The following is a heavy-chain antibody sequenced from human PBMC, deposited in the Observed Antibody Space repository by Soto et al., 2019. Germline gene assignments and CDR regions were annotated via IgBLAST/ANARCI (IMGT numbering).Heavy chain of an antibody. Sequence: ASVKVSCKASGYTFTSYAMHWVRQAPGQRLEWMGWINAGNGNTKYSQRFQGRVTITGDTSASTAFMELSSLRSEDTAVYYCARGLPLAADYWGQGTLVTVSS. V-gene: IGHV1-3*01. CDR1: GYTFTSYA. CDR2: INAGNGNT. CDR3: ARGLPLAADY. J-gene: IGHJ4*02.